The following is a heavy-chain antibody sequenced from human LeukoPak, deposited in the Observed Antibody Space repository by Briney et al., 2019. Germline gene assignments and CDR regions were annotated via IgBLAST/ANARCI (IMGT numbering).Heavy chain of an antibody. CDR3: ARAIAARARGAFDY. V-gene: IGHV3-23*01. CDR2: ISGSGGST. Sequence: PGGSLRLSCAASGFTVSSNYMSWVRQAPGKGLEWVSAISGSGGSTYYADSVKGRFTISRDNSKNTLYLQMNSLRAEDTAVYYCARAIAARARGAFDYWGQGTLVTVSS. J-gene: IGHJ4*02. CDR1: GFTVSSNY. D-gene: IGHD6-6*01.